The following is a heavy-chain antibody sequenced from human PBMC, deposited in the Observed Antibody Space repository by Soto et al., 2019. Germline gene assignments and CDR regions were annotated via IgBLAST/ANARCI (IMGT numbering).Heavy chain of an antibody. CDR1: GGSFSGYY. V-gene: IGHV4-34*01. Sequence: SETLSLTCAFYGGSFSGYYWSLIRQPPGKGLEWIGEINHSGSTNYNPSLKSRVTISVDTSKNQFSLKLSSVTAADTAVYYCARRRGLLWFGESLYSQAARFDYWGQGTLVTVSS. CDR2: INHSGST. CDR3: ARRRGLLWFGESLYSQAARFDY. D-gene: IGHD3-10*01. J-gene: IGHJ4*02.